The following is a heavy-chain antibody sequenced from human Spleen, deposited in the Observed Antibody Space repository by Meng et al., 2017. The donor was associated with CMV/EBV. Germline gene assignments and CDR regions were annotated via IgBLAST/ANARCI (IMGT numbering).Heavy chain of an antibody. Sequence: GSLRLSCTVSGASISSSSYYWGWIRQPPGKGLEWIGSIYYSGSTYYNPSLKSRVTISVDTSKNQFSLKLSSVTAADTAVYYCARQDSSRAPDYWGQGTLVTVSS. J-gene: IGHJ4*02. D-gene: IGHD3-22*01. CDR2: IYYSGST. V-gene: IGHV4-39*07. CDR3: ARQDSSRAPDY. CDR1: GASISSSSYY.